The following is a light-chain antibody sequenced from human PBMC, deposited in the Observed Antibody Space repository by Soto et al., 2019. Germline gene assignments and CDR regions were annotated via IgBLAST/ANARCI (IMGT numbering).Light chain of an antibody. V-gene: IGLV2-14*01. J-gene: IGLJ1*01. Sequence: QSVLTQPASVSGSPGQSITISCTGTSSDVGGYNYVSWYQQHPGKAPKLMIYEVSNRPSGVSNRFSGSKSGNTASLPISGLQHEDEADYYCSTYTSSSTLVVFGTGTKLTVL. CDR3: STYTSSSTLVV. CDR2: EVS. CDR1: SSDVGGYNY.